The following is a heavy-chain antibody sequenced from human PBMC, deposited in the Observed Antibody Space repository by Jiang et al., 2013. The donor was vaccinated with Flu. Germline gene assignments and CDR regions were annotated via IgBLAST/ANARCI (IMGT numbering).Heavy chain of an antibody. J-gene: IGHJ4*02. CDR3: ARHGVDYTDYADY. D-gene: IGHD3-3*01. V-gene: IGHV5-51*01. CDR2: IFGGASEI. CDR1: GYTFTNYW. Sequence: VQLVESGAEVKKSGESLTISCKASGYTFTNYWIGWVRQMPGKGLEWIGIIFGGASEIKYSPSFQAQVTISADNSINTAYLEWNYLQASDSGIYYCARHGVDYTDYADYWGQGTLVHRL.